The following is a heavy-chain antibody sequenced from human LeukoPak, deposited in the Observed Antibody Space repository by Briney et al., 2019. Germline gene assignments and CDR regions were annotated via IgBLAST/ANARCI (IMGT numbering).Heavy chain of an antibody. J-gene: IGHJ4*02. CDR2: IYYSGST. CDR3: ARQGGFSFDY. V-gene: IGHV4-39*01. Sequence: SETLSLTCIVSGGSLSSSSHYWVWIRQPPGKGMEWIGSIYYSGSTYYNPSLKSRVTISVDTSKNQFSLKLSSVTAADTAVYYCARQGGFSFDYWGQGTLVTVSS. CDR1: GGSLSSSSHY. D-gene: IGHD2-15*01.